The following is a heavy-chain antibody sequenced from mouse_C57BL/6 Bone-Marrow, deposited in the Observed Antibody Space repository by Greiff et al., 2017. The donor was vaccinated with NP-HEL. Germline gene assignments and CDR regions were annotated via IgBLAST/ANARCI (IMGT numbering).Heavy chain of an antibody. D-gene: IGHD4-1*01. CDR2: ISSGGSYT. CDR1: GFTFSSYG. CDR3: AINNWDGFAY. V-gene: IGHV5-6*02. J-gene: IGHJ3*01. Sequence: EVMLVESGGDLVKPGGSLKLSCAASGFTFSSYGMSWVRQTPDKRLEWVATISSGGSYTYYPDSVKGRFTISRDNAKNTLYLQMSSLKSEDTAMYYCAINNWDGFAYWGQGTLVTVS.